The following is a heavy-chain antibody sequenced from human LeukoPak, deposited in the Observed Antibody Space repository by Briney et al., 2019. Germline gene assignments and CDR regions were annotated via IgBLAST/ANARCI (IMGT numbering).Heavy chain of an antibody. Sequence: GGSLRLSCAASGFTVSSNYMSWVRQAPGKGLEWVSAISGSGGSTYYADSVKGRFTISRDNSKNTLYLQMNSLRAEDTAVYYCATQDYYDSSGYYYVGYWGQGTLVTVSS. CDR2: ISGSGGST. J-gene: IGHJ4*02. D-gene: IGHD3-22*01. CDR3: ATQDYYDSSGYYYVGY. V-gene: IGHV3-23*01. CDR1: GFTVSSNY.